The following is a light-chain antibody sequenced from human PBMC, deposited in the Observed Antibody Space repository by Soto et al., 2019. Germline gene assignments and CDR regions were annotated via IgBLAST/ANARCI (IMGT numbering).Light chain of an antibody. V-gene: IGKV1-39*01. CDR3: QQTYRPPCT. J-gene: IGKJ2*02. Sequence: DIQMTQSPSSLSASVGDRVTITCRASHTFSSFLNWYQQKRGKPPTLLIYGAFNLRSGVPSRFAGSGGGAEFRLTISSLQPGDVATYYGQQTYRPPCTFGQGTSLELK. CDR1: HTFSSF. CDR2: GAF.